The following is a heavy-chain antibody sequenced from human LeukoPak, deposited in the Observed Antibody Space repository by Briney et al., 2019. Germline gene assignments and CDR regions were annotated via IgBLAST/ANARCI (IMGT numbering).Heavy chain of an antibody. J-gene: IGHJ4*02. CDR2: IKQDGSEK. CDR3: AAHPGDY. CDR1: GFTFSNYW. V-gene: IGHV3-7*03. Sequence: GGSLRLSCAASGFTFSNYWMRWVRQTPGKGLEWVANIKQDGSEKYYLDSVKGRFSVSRDNAKNSLYVQMNSLRAEDTAVYYCAAHPGDYWGQGTLVTVSS.